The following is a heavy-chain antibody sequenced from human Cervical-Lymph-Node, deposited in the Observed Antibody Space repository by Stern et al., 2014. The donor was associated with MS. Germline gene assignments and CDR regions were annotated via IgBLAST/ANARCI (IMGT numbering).Heavy chain of an antibody. J-gene: IGHJ5*02. CDR2: IWSDGSDE. D-gene: IGHD3-22*01. V-gene: IGHV3-33*01. Sequence: QVQLVQSGGGVVQPGRSLRLSCAASGFTLSNYAMHWVRQAPGKGLEWLTVIWSDGSDEYYADSVKGRFTISRDNPQNRLYLQMNNVSAEDTAVYFCARESGGYAWGQGTLVTVSS. CDR1: GFTLSNYA. CDR3: ARESGGYA.